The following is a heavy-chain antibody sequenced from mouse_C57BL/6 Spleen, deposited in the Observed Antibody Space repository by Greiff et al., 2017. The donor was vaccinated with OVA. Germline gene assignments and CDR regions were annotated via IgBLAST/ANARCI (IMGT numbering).Heavy chain of an antibody. D-gene: IGHD1-1*01. V-gene: IGHV1-64*01. CDR1: GYTFTSYW. CDR2: IHPNSGST. CDR3: ARTRENYYGRYFDV. Sequence: VQLQESGAELVKPGASVKLSCKASGYTFTSYWMHWVKQRPGQGLEWIGMIHPNSGSTNYNEKFKSKATLTVDKSSSTAYMQLSSLTSEDSAVYYCARTRENYYGRYFDVWGTGTTVTVSS. J-gene: IGHJ1*03.